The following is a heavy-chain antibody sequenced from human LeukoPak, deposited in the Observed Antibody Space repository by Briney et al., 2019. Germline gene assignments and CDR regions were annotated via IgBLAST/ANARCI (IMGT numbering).Heavy chain of an antibody. CDR1: GGSVSSDSYY. V-gene: IGHV4-61*01. J-gene: IGHJ6*02. CDR3: ARDFSLVRGTYYYVMDV. CDR2: IYDSGST. D-gene: IGHD3-10*01. Sequence: KPSETLSLTCTVSGGSVSSDSYYWSWIRQPPEKGLEWIVYIYDSGSTDYNPSLKSRVTISVDTSKNQFSLRLSSVTAADTAVYYCARDFSLVRGTYYYVMDVWGQGTTVTVSS.